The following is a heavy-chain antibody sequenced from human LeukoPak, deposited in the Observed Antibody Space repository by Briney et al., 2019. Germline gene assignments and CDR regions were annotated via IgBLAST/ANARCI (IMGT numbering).Heavy chain of an antibody. CDR1: GFTFSSYG. J-gene: IGHJ6*03. CDR2: IRYDGSNK. CDR3: AKDDFWASPHYYMDV. D-gene: IGHD3-3*01. Sequence: GGSLRLSCAASGFTFSSYGMHWVRQAPGKGLEWVAFIRYDGSNKYYADSVKGRFTISRDNSKNTLYLQMNSLRAEDTAVYYCAKDDFWASPHYYMDVWGKGTTVTVSS. V-gene: IGHV3-30*02.